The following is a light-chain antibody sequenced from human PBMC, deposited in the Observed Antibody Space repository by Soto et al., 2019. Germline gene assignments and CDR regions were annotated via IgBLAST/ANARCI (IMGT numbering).Light chain of an antibody. CDR2: RNN. CDR3: AAWDDSLSGRV. J-gene: IGLJ2*01. V-gene: IGLV1-47*01. CDR1: SSSIGSNF. Sequence: QSVLTQPPSASRTPGQRVTISCSGSSSSIGSNFVYWYQQLPGTAPKLLIYRNNQRPSGVPDRFSGSKSGTSASLAISGLRSEDEADYYCAAWDDSLSGRVFGGGTKLTV.